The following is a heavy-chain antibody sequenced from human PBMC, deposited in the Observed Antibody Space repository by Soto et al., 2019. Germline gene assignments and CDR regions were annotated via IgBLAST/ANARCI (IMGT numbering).Heavy chain of an antibody. J-gene: IGHJ5*02. CDR2: IYHSGNT. CDR1: GASISSGDYS. Sequence: SETLSLTCAVSGASISSGDYSWTWIRQPPGRGLEWIGYIYHSGNTYYNPSLKSRVTISVVRSKNQFYLDLNSVTAADTAMYYCARNGDCTRPGCIVGWFDPWGPGTLVTVS. CDR3: ARNGDCTRPGCIVGWFDP. V-gene: IGHV4-30-2*01. D-gene: IGHD2-8*01.